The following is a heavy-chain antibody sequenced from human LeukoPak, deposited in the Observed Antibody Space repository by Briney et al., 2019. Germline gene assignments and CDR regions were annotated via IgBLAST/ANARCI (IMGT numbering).Heavy chain of an antibody. V-gene: IGHV4-59*01. CDR2: IYYSGST. D-gene: IGHD1-20*01. CDR1: GGSISSYY. J-gene: IGHJ6*02. Sequence: PSETLPLTCTASGGSISSYYWSWIRQPPGKGLEWIGYIYYSGSTNYNPSLKSRVTISVDTSKNPFSLKLSSVTAADTAVYYCARALRARITGTTASVYGMDVWGQGTTVTVSS. CDR3: ARALRARITGTTASVYGMDV.